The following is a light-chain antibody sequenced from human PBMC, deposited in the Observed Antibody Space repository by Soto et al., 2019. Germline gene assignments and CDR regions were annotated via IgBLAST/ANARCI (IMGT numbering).Light chain of an antibody. CDR1: QSVLFTTNNKNF. Sequence: DIVVTQSPDSLTLSLGERATINCKSSQSVLFTTNNKNFLAWYQQKPGQPPKLLTYWASTRASGVPDRFSASGSGPDFTLTISSLQAEDVALYFCQQYYTIPLTFGGGTRVELK. V-gene: IGKV4-1*01. CDR3: QQYYTIPLT. J-gene: IGKJ4*01. CDR2: WAS.